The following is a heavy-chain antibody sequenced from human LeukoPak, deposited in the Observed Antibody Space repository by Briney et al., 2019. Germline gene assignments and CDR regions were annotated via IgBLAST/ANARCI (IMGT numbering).Heavy chain of an antibody. Sequence: GGSLRLSCAASGFTFSSYWMSWVRQAPGKGLEWVANIKQDGSEKYYVDSVKGRFTISRDNAKNSLYLQMNSLRAEDTAVYYCARDRADFWSGYQVSDYWGQGTLVTVSS. CDR1: GFTFSSYW. V-gene: IGHV3-7*01. J-gene: IGHJ4*02. CDR3: ARDRADFWSGYQVSDY. D-gene: IGHD3-3*01. CDR2: IKQDGSEK.